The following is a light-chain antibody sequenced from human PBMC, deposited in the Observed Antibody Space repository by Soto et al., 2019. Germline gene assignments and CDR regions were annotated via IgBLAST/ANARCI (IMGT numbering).Light chain of an antibody. CDR2: RND. CDR1: SSNIGNRH. Sequence: QSVLTQPPSAYGTPGQRVTISCSGSSSNIGNRHVFWYQQLPGTAPKLLIYRNDQRPSGVPDRFSGSKSGTSAYLAISGLRSEDEGDYYCAAWDASLSSVSFGGGTKLTVL. V-gene: IGLV1-47*01. J-gene: IGLJ2*01. CDR3: AAWDASLSSVS.